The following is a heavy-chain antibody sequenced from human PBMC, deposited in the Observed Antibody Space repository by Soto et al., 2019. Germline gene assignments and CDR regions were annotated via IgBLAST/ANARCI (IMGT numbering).Heavy chain of an antibody. CDR3: GRTRAETGYSSSWMVNDYYGMDV. D-gene: IGHD6-13*01. CDR2: IIPIFGTA. V-gene: IGHV1-69*01. Sequence: QVQLVQSGAEVKKPGSAVKVACKASGGTFSSYAISSVRQSPGQVLEWMGVIIPIFGTANYVQKFQGRVTITADEFTSTDYMELRSLSSEHTAVYYCGRTRAETGYSSSWMVNDYYGMDVWGQGTTVTVSS. CDR1: GGTFSSYA. J-gene: IGHJ6*02.